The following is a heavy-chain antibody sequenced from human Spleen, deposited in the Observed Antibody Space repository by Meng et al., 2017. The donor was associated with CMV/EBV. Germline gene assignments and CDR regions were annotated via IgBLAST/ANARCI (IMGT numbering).Heavy chain of an antibody. D-gene: IGHD5-18*01. V-gene: IGHV3-15*01. CDR1: GFTFSNAW. J-gene: IGHJ6*02. CDR3: TTEGAAIPFYYYYYGMDV. CDR2: SKSKADGGTT. Sequence: GESLKISCAASGFTFSNAWMSWVRQAPGKGLEWVGRSKSKADGGTTDYAAPVKGRFTISRDDSKNTLYLQMNSLKTEDTAVYYCTTEGAAIPFYYYYYGMDVWGQGTTVTVSS.